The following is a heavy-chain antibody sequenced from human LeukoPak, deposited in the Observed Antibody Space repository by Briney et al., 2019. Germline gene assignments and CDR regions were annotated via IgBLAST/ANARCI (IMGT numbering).Heavy chain of an antibody. V-gene: IGHV3-53*01. CDR1: GFTVSSNY. Sequence: PGGSLRLSCAASGFTVSSNYMSWVHQAPGKGLEWVSVIYSGGSTYYADSVKGRFTISRDNSKNTLYLQMNSLRAEDTAVYCCARTAGGYNSYYFDYWGQGTLVTVSS. J-gene: IGHJ4*02. CDR3: ARTAGGYNSYYFDY. CDR2: IYSGGST. D-gene: IGHD5-24*01.